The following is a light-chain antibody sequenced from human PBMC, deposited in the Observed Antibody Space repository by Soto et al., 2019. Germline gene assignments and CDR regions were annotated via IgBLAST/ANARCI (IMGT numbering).Light chain of an antibody. V-gene: IGKV1-33*01. J-gene: IGKJ3*01. CDR1: HDISEN. Sequence: DIQMTQSPSSLSASVGDRFSITCQASHDISENLNWYQQKPGRAPKLLIADASTLETGVPLSFGGGGAGTHFTLTIDTLQPEDSATYYCQQYDDLPTFIFGPGTTVNSK. CDR3: QQYDDLPTFI. CDR2: DAS.